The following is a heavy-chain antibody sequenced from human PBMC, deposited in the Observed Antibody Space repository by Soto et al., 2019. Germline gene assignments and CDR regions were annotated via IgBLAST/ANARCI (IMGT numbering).Heavy chain of an antibody. CDR1: GFSFGTFV. V-gene: IGHV3-23*01. CDR3: AKNGQWLATPPEA. Sequence: LRLSCAAPGFSFGTFVMTWFRQAPGGGLEWVASITDSGYTASYAETVEGRFTVSRDNSKNKLHLQMNDLRAEDTATYYCAKNGQWLATPPEAWGQGTLVTVSS. J-gene: IGHJ4*02. D-gene: IGHD6-19*01. CDR2: ITDSGYTA.